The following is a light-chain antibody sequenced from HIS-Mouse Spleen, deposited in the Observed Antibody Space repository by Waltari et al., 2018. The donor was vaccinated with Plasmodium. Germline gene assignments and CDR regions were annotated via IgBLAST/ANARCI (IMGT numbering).Light chain of an antibody. CDR3: CSYAGSYTYV. J-gene: IGLJ1*01. Sequence: QSALTQPRSVSGSPGQSVPISCTGTSSDVGGYNYVSWYQHHPGKAPKLMIYDVIKRPSGVPDRFSGSKSGNTASLTISGLQAEDEADYYCCSYAGSYTYVFGTGTKVTVL. CDR2: DVI. CDR1: SSDVGGYNY. V-gene: IGLV2-11*01.